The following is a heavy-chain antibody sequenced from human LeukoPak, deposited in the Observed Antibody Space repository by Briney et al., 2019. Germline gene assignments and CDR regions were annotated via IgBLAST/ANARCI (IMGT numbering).Heavy chain of an antibody. J-gene: IGHJ4*02. Sequence: GRSLRLSCAASGFTFRGSAMHWVRQASGKGLVWVGRIRSKANSHATAYAASVKGRFTISRDDSKNTAYLQMNSLKTEDTAVYYCTRHDSSGFVYWGQGTLVTVSS. D-gene: IGHD6-19*01. CDR2: IRSKANSHAT. CDR1: GFTFRGSA. V-gene: IGHV3-73*01. CDR3: TRHDSSGFVY.